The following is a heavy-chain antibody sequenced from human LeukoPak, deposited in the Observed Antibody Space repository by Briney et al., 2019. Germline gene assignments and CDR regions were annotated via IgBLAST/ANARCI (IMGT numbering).Heavy chain of an antibody. CDR3: ARNKYSSGWFYFDH. CDR1: GFTVSSYY. V-gene: IGHV3-53*01. J-gene: IGHJ4*02. D-gene: IGHD6-19*01. CDR2: IYSGGST. Sequence: GGSLRLSCAASGFTVSSYYMSWVRQAPGMGLEWVSVIYSGGSTYFADSVKGRFTISRDNSKNTLDLQMNSLRAEDTAVYYCARNKYSSGWFYFDHWGQGTLVTVSS.